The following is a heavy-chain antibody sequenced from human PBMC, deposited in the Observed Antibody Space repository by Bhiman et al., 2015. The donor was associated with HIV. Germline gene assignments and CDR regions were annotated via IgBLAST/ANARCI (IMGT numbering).Heavy chain of an antibody. Sequence: VQLVESGGGLVQPGGSLRLSCAASEITVSGTYISWVRQAPGKGLEWVSSISSSSSYIYYADSVKGRFTISKDNAKNSLYLQMNSLRAEDTAVYYCTREFYTDPYAFDIWGQGDNGHRLF. CDR2: ISSSSSYI. J-gene: IGHJ3*02. CDR3: TREFYTDPYAFDI. V-gene: IGHV3-21*01. D-gene: IGHD3-16*01. CDR1: EITVSGTY.